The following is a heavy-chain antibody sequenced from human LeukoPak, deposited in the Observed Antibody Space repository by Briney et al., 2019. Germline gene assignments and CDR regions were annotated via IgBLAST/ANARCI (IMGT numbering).Heavy chain of an antibody. CDR3: ARSYVVVPAVLYYGMDV. CDR2: INPNSGGT. V-gene: IGHV1-2*02. J-gene: IGHJ6*02. Sequence: GASVKVSCKASGYTFTGYYMHWVRQAPGQGLEWMGWINPNSGGTNYAQKFQGRVTMTRDTSISTAYMELSRLRSDDTAVYYCARSYVVVPAVLYYGMDVWGQGTTVTVSS. D-gene: IGHD2-2*01. CDR1: GYTFTGYY.